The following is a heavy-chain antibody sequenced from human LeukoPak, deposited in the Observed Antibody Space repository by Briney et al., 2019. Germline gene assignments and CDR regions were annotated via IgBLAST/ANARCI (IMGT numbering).Heavy chain of an antibody. D-gene: IGHD2-15*01. CDR2: ISAYNGNT. V-gene: IGHV1-18*01. Sequence: ASVKVSCKASGYTFTSYGISWVRQAPGQGLEWMGWISAYNGNTNYAQKLQGRVTMTTDTSTSTAYMELRSLRSDDTAVYYCARSAYCSGGSCYSDYSWFDPWGQGTLVTVSS. CDR3: ARSAYCSGGSCYSDYSWFDP. J-gene: IGHJ5*02. CDR1: GYTFTSYG.